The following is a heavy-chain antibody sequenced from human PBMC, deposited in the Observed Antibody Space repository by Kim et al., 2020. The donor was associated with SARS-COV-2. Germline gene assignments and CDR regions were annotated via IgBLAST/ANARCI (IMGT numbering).Heavy chain of an antibody. Sequence: SGPTLVNPTQTLTLTCTFSGFSLSTSGVGVGWIRQPPGKALEWLALIYWDDDKRYSPSLKSRLTITKDTSKNQVVLTMTNMDPVDTATYYCARRGDSSLYYYYGMDVWGQGTTVTVSS. CDR2: IYWDDDK. D-gene: IGHD3-22*01. V-gene: IGHV2-5*02. CDR1: GFSLSTSGVG. J-gene: IGHJ6*02. CDR3: ARRGDSSLYYYYGMDV.